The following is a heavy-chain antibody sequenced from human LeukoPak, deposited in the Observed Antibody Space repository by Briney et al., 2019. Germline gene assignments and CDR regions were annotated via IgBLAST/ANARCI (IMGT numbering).Heavy chain of an antibody. D-gene: IGHD6-19*01. Sequence: GSSVKVSCKASGGTFSSYASSWVRQAPGQGREWMGRIIPILGIANYAQKFQGRVTITADKSTSTAYMELSSLRSEDTAVYYCARRSSGWDAFDIWGQGTMVTVSS. J-gene: IGHJ3*02. CDR2: IIPILGIA. V-gene: IGHV1-69*04. CDR3: ARRSSGWDAFDI. CDR1: GGTFSSYA.